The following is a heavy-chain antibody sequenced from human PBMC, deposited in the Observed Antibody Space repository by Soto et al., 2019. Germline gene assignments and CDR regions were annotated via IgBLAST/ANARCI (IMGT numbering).Heavy chain of an antibody. V-gene: IGHV1-2*02. CDR2: INPDNGAT. J-gene: IGHJ5*02. Sequence: QVHLVQSGTEVKKPGASVRAPCKVSGWTFTAYYIHWVRQAPGQGLEWMGWINPDNGATKSAQKFQGRVTMTRDTSITTVYMEICSLRSDDTAVYFCARDPRGGRYYETGGYYYTGGKWFDPWGQGTLVTVSS. CDR1: GWTFTAYY. CDR3: ARDPRGGRYYETGGYYYTGGKWFDP. D-gene: IGHD3-22*01.